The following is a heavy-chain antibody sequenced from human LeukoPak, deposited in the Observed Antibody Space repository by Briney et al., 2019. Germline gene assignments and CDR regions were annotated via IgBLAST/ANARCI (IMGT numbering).Heavy chain of an antibody. CDR2: ISGSATST. CDR3: AKGDTTWELPHDY. V-gene: IGHV3-23*01. D-gene: IGHD1-26*01. J-gene: IGHJ4*02. CDR1: GFTFSSYA. Sequence: GESLRLSCAASGFTFSSYAMNWVRQAPGKGLEWVSAISGSATSTYYADSVKGRFTISRDNSKNTLSLQMNSLRAEDTAVYYCAKGDTTWELPHDYWGQGTLVTVSS.